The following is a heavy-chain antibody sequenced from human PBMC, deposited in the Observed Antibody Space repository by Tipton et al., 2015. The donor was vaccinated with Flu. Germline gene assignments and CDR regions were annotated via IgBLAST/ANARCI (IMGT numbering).Heavy chain of an antibody. V-gene: IGHV4-4*02. CDR2: FHHSGTI. J-gene: IGHJ4*02. CDR1: GDSISGSNY. D-gene: IGHD1-26*01. Sequence: TLSLTCLVSGDSISGSNYWSWVRQSPGEGLEWIGEFHHSGTINYTPSLRSRVTISVDKSKNQFSLRLGSVTAADSAVYYCARNILGANALDYWGQGTLVTVSS. CDR3: ARNILGANALDY.